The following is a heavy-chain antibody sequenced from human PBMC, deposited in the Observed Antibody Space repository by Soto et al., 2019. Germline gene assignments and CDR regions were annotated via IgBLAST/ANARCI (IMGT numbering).Heavy chain of an antibody. Sequence: EVQLVESGGGLVQPGRSLRLSCAASGFSFGDYAMQWVRQVPGKGLEWVSSISWNGESISYADSVKGRFTISRDNGKKSVYLQMNSLRGEDTALYYCAKDVGSSGWYDGFDSWGQGTLVTVS. CDR1: GFSFGDYA. J-gene: IGHJ4*02. V-gene: IGHV3-9*01. CDR2: ISWNGESI. CDR3: AKDVGSSGWYDGFDS. D-gene: IGHD6-19*01.